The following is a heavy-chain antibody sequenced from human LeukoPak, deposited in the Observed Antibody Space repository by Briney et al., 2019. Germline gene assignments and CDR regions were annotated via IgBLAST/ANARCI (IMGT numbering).Heavy chain of an antibody. CDR1: GGSISSYY. Sequence: SETLSLTCTVSGGSISSYYWSWIRQPPGKGLEWIGYIYYSGSTNYNPSLKSRVTISVDTSKNQFSLKLSSVTAADTAVYYCARTSLWFGELWGAFDIWGQGTMVTVSS. CDR2: IYYSGST. V-gene: IGHV4-59*08. CDR3: ARTSLWFGELWGAFDI. D-gene: IGHD3-10*01. J-gene: IGHJ3*02.